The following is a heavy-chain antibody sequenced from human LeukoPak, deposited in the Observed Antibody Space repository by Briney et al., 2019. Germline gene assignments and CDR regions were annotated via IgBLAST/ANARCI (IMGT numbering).Heavy chain of an antibody. CDR3: TRDLRRALDY. CDR1: GGSVSGHY. Sequence: SETLSLTCTVSGGSVSGHYWSWIRQPPGKGLEWIGYVYYTGSTNYSPSLKSRVTMSVDTSKNQFSLNLNSMTAADTAIYYCTRDLRRALDYWGQGTLVTVSS. J-gene: IGHJ4*02. CDR2: VYYTGST. V-gene: IGHV4-59*02.